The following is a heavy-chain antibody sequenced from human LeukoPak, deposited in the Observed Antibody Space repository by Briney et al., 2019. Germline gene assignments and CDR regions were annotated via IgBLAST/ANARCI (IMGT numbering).Heavy chain of an antibody. CDR3: ARDGVYYYDSSGYYDY. Sequence: SVKVSCKASGGTFSSYAISWVRQAPGQGLEWTGRIIPIFGTANYAQKFQGRVTITTDESTSTAYMELSSLRSEDTAVYYCARDGVYYYDSSGYYDYWGQGTLVTVSS. CDR1: GGTFSSYA. CDR2: IIPIFGTA. V-gene: IGHV1-69*05. D-gene: IGHD3-22*01. J-gene: IGHJ4*02.